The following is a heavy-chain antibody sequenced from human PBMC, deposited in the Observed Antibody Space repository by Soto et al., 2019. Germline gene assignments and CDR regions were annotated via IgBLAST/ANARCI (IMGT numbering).Heavy chain of an antibody. CDR3: ARAEYDSSGYYENWFDP. J-gene: IGHJ5*02. CDR2: IYYSGST. Sequence: SETLSLTCTVSGGSISCGDYYWSWIRQPPGKGLEWIGYIYYSGSTYYNPSLKSRVTISVDTSKNQFSLKLSSVTAADTAVYYCARAEYDSSGYYENWFDPCGQRTLVTVSS. CDR1: GGSISCGDYY. D-gene: IGHD3-22*01. V-gene: IGHV4-30-4*01.